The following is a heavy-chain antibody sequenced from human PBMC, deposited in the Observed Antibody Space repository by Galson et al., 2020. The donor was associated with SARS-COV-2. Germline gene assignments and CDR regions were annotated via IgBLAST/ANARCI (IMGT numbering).Heavy chain of an antibody. J-gene: IGHJ4*02. CDR2: ISYDGSNK. V-gene: IGHV3-30*03. CDR3: TAELLFNYDD. CDR1: GFTFSSYG. Sequence: GGSLRLSCAASGFTFSSYGMHWVRQAPGKGLEWVAVISYDGSNKYYADSVKGRFTISRDNSKNTLYLQMNSLRAEDTAVYYCTAELLFNYDDWGQGTLVTVSS. D-gene: IGHD1-26*01.